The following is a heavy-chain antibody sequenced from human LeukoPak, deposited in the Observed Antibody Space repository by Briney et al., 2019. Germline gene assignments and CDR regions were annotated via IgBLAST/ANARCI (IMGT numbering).Heavy chain of an antibody. J-gene: IGHJ4*02. Sequence: GGSLRLSCAASGFSFSSSGMRWVRQGPGKGLEWVAFIRYDGSNKYYADSVQGRFTISRDNSKNTLYLQMNSLRSDDTAVYYCAKESGTYYDYWGQGILVTVSS. CDR3: AKESGTYYDY. V-gene: IGHV3-30*02. D-gene: IGHD1-26*01. CDR2: IRYDGSNK. CDR1: GFSFSSSG.